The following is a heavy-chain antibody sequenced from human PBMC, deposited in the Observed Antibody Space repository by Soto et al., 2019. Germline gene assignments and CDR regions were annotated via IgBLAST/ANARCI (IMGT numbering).Heavy chain of an antibody. Sequence: GGSLTLSCAASGFTFNTFWMNWVRLTQRKGLELEANINEDGTEKNYVDPVKGRFTISRDNARNALYLQKSSLGAEDTAIYYFARGGAVSSGSYDGHWSLGTLVAVS. CDR3: ARGGAVSSGSYDGH. CDR1: GFTFNTFW. CDR2: INEDGTEK. D-gene: IGHD6-19*01. J-gene: IGHJ4*02. V-gene: IGHV3-7*02.